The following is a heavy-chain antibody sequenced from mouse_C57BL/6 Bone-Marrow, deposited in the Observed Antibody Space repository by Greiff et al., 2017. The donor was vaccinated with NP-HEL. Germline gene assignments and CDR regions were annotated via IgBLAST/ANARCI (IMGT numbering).Heavy chain of an antibody. V-gene: IGHV1-80*01. D-gene: IGHD1-1*01. Sequence: VQVVESGAELVKPGASVKISCKASGYAFSSYWMNWVKQRPGKGLEWIGQIYPGDGDTNYNGKFKGKATLTADKSSSTAYMQLSSLTSEDSAVYFCARFYYYRLYWYFDVWGTGTTVTVSS. CDR2: IYPGDGDT. CDR1: GYAFSSYW. CDR3: ARFYYYRLYWYFDV. J-gene: IGHJ1*03.